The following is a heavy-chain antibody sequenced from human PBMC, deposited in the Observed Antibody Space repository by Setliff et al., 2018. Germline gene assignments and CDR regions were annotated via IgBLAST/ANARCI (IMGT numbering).Heavy chain of an antibody. D-gene: IGHD2-2*01. Sequence: QPGGSLRLSCAASGFTFSSYGMHWVRQAPGKGLEWVAFIRYDGSNKYYADSVKGRFTISRDNSRSTLYLQMNSLEAEDTAVYYCARGGCSATSCLDYWGQGILVTGLL. CDR1: GFTFSSYG. V-gene: IGHV3-30*02. CDR2: IRYDGSNK. CDR3: ARGGCSATSCLDY. J-gene: IGHJ4*02.